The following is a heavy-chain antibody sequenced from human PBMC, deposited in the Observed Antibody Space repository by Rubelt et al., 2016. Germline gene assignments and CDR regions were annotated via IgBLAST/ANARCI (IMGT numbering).Heavy chain of an antibody. CDR2: IYYSGST. J-gene: IGHJ4*02. CDR1: GGSISTSTYY. D-gene: IGHD6-19*01. Sequence: QVQLQESGPGLVKPSETLSLTCTVSGGSISTSTYYWGWIRQPPGKGLEWIGSIYYSGSTYYNPSLKSRVTMSVDTSKNQFSLKLNSVTAADTAVYYCARLEYSSGWYPHYWGQGTLVTVSS. CDR3: ARLEYSSGWYPHY. V-gene: IGHV4-39*01.